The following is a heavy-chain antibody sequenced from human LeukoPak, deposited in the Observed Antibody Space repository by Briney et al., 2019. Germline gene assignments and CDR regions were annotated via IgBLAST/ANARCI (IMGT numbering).Heavy chain of an antibody. D-gene: IGHD7-27*01. J-gene: IGHJ6*03. CDR2: ISSSGSTI. CDR1: GFTFSSYE. V-gene: IGHV3-48*03. CDR3: ARDTTGGYNCYYYYLDV. Sequence: PGGSLTLSCAASGFTFSSYEMNWVRPAPGKGMEWVSYISSSGSTIYYADSVKGRFTISRDNAKNSLYLQMNSLRAEDTAVYYCARDTTGGYNCYYYYLDVWGKGTTVTVSS.